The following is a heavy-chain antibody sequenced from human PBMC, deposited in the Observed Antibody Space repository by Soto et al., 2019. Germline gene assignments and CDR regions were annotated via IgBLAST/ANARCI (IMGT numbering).Heavy chain of an antibody. V-gene: IGHV1-3*01. J-gene: IGHJ4*02. CDR2: INPGNGYS. Sequence: QVHLVQSGAEVREPGASVKISCKASGFTFTNHPIHWVRQAPDQRLEWMGWINPGNGYSDYSQKFQGRVTFTRDTSANTAYMELNSLRAEDTALYYCASRPGLDTGPFDYWGQGTLVTVSS. CDR3: ASRPGLDTGPFDY. D-gene: IGHD1-1*01. CDR1: GFTFTNHP.